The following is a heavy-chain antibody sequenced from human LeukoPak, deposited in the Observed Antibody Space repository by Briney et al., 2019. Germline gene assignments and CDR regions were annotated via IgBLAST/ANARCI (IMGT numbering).Heavy chain of an antibody. Sequence: TGGSLRLSCAAYGFTLSSYWMSWVRQAPGKGMEGVANIKEDGSEKYYVDCVKGRFTTSRDHANNSLYLQMNSLRAEDTAVYYCARALVGATPYYYGMDVWGQGTTVTVSS. J-gene: IGHJ6*02. CDR2: IKEDGSEK. D-gene: IGHD1-26*01. CDR1: GFTLSSYW. V-gene: IGHV3-7*04. CDR3: ARALVGATPYYYGMDV.